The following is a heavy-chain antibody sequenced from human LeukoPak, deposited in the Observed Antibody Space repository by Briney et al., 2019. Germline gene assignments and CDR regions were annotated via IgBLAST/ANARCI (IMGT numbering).Heavy chain of an antibody. Sequence: ASVRVSCKASGYTFTSYGISWVRQAPGHGLEWMGWISAYNGNTNYAQKLQGRVTMTTDTSTSTAYMELRSLRSDDTAVYYCARDQEGPVSAVVTYYYYGMDVWGQGTTVTVSS. J-gene: IGHJ6*02. CDR1: GYTFTSYG. CDR2: ISAYNGNT. CDR3: ARDQEGPVSAVVTYYYYGMDV. V-gene: IGHV1-18*01. D-gene: IGHD4-23*01.